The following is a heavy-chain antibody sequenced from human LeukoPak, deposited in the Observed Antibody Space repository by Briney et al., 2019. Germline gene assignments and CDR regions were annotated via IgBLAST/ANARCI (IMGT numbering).Heavy chain of an antibody. V-gene: IGHV4-59*12. CDR1: GGSISSYY. J-gene: IGHJ4*02. Sequence: SETLSLTCTVSGGSISSYYWSWIRQPPGKGLEWIGYIYYSGRTNYSPSLKSRVTISVDTSKNQFSLKLSSVTAADTAVYYCASLEGQQLVVWGQGTLVTVSS. D-gene: IGHD6-13*01. CDR2: IYYSGRT. CDR3: ASLEGQQLVV.